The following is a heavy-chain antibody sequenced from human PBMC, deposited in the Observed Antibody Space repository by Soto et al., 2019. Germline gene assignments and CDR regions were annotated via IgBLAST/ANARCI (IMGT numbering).Heavy chain of an antibody. CDR1: GYTFTSYG. D-gene: IGHD1-26*01. Sequence: GGSVKVSCKASGYTFTSYGISCVLRSAGQGLEGMGWISAYNGNTNYAQKLQGRVTMTTDTSTSTAYMELRSLRSDDTAVYYCAREVGATRTSWFDPWGQGTLVTVSS. V-gene: IGHV1-18*01. CDR2: ISAYNGNT. J-gene: IGHJ5*02. CDR3: AREVGATRTSWFDP.